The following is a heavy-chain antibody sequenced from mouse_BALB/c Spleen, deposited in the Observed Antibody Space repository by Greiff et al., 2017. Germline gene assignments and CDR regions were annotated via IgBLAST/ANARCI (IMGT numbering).Heavy chain of an antibody. Sequence: VQLQQSGAELAKPGASVKMSCKASGYTFTSYWMHWVKQRPGQGLEWIGYINPSTGYTEYNQKFKDKATLTADKSSSTAYMQLSSLTSEDSAVYYCARSGITTDPYFDYWGQGTTLTVSS. CDR3: ARSGITTDPYFDY. CDR1: GYTFTSYW. V-gene: IGHV1-7*01. D-gene: IGHD2-4*01. J-gene: IGHJ2*01. CDR2: INPSTGYT.